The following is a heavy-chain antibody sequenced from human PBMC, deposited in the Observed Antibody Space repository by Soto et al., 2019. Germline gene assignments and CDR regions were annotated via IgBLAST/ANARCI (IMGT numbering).Heavy chain of an antibody. D-gene: IGHD2-2*01. CDR3: ARDGRQFVVVPAAPDY. J-gene: IGHJ4*02. CDR1: GYTFTSYG. CDR2: ISAYNGNT. V-gene: IGHV1-18*01. Sequence: ASVKVSCKASGYTFTSYGISWVRQAPGQGLEWMGWISAYNGNTNYAQKLQGRVTMTTDTSTSTAYMELRSLRSDDTAVYYCARDGRQFVVVPAAPDYWGQGTLVTVSS.